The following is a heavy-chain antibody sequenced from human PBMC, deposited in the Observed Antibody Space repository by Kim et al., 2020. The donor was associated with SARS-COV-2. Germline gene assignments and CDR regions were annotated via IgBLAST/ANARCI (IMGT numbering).Heavy chain of an antibody. Sequence: SLRLSCAASGFVFDDYAMHWVRQSPGKGLEWVSGITWNGRDLGYADSVRGRFIISRDNAKNSLSLEMNSLQPEDTAFYYCTKDMDASGIAADGYFQHWGQGTLVTVS. J-gene: IGHJ1*01. D-gene: IGHD3-10*01. CDR3: TKDMDASGIAADGYFQH. CDR2: ITWNGRDL. V-gene: IGHV3-9*01. CDR1: GFVFDDYA.